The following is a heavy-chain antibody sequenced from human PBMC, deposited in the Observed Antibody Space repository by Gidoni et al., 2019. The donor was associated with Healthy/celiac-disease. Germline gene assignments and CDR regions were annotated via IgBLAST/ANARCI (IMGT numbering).Heavy chain of an antibody. J-gene: IGHJ4*02. D-gene: IGHD4-4*01. CDR2: ISYDGSNK. Sequence: SSYAMHWVRQAPGKGLVWVAVISYDGSNKYYADSVKGRFTISRDNSKNTLYLQMNSLRAEDTAVYYCASGTPTEGPASIFDCWGQGTLVTVSS. CDR1: SSYA. V-gene: IGHV3-30-3*01. CDR3: ASGTPTEGPASIFDC.